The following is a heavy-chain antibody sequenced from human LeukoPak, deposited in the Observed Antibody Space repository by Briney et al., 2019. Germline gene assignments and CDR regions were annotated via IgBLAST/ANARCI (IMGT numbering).Heavy chain of an antibody. CDR3: ARDSSGYYHWFDP. D-gene: IGHD3-22*01. CDR1: GGSISSYY. Sequence: SETLSLTCTVSGGSISSYYWSWIRQPPGKGLEWIGYIYYSGSTNYNPSLKSRVTISVDTSKNQFSLKLSSVTAADTAVYYCARDSSGYYHWFDPWGQGTLVTVSS. J-gene: IGHJ5*02. CDR2: IYYSGST. V-gene: IGHV4-59*01.